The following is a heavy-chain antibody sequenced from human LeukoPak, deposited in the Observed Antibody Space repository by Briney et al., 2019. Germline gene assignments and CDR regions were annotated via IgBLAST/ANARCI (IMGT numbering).Heavy chain of an antibody. V-gene: IGHV4-39*07. J-gene: IGHJ4*02. D-gene: IGHD3-9*01. CDR3: ARWATKGYFDWLFDY. Sequence: SETLSLTCTVSRGSISSGSYYWGWIRQPPGKGLEWIGSIYYSESTNYNPSLKSRVTISVDRSKNQFSLKLASVTAADTAVYYCARWATKGYFDWLFDYWGQGTLVTVSS. CDR2: IYYSEST. CDR1: RGSISSGSYY.